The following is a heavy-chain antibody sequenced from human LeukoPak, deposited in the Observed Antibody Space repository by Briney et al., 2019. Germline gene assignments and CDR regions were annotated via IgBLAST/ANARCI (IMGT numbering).Heavy chain of an antibody. Sequence: SETLSLTCIVSGGSISGYYWSWIRQPAGKGLEWVGRIYSSGATNYNPSLKSRVTMSVDTSKNQFSLKLSSVTAADTAVYYCARDYRYSSKTPDVFDVWGQGTMVTVSS. D-gene: IGHD6-19*01. CDR1: GGSISGYY. V-gene: IGHV4-4*07. CDR2: IYSSGAT. J-gene: IGHJ3*01. CDR3: ARDYRYSSKTPDVFDV.